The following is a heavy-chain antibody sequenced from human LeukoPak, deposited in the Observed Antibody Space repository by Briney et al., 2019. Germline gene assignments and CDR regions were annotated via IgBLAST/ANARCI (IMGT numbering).Heavy chain of an antibody. CDR1: GYTFTSYD. J-gene: IGHJ5*02. CDR3: ALSYSGYDYLGP. V-gene: IGHV1-8*01. CDR2: MNPNSGNT. D-gene: IGHD5-12*01. Sequence: ASVKVSCKASGYTFTSYDINWVRQATGQGLEWMGWMNPNSGNTGYAQKFQGRVTMTRNTSISTAYMELSSLRSEDTAVYYCALSYSGYDYLGPWGQGTLVTVSS.